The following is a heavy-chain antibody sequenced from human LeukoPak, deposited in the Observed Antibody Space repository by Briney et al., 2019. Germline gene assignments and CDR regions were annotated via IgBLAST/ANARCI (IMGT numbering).Heavy chain of an antibody. J-gene: IGHJ5*02. D-gene: IGHD3-10*01. V-gene: IGHV3-74*01. CDR1: GFTFSNYW. CDR2: INTDGSTT. CDR3: ARVPRGRYNWFDP. Sequence: GGSLRLSCAASGFTFSNYWMHWVRQAPGKGLVWVSRINTDGSTTSYADSVKGRFTISRDNAKNTLYLQMNSLRAEDTAVYYCARVPRGRYNWFDPWGQGTLVTVSS.